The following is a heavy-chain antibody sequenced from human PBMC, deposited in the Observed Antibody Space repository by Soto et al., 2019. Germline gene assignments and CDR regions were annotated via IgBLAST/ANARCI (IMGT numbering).Heavy chain of an antibody. D-gene: IGHD6-19*01. CDR1: GGSISSYF. Sequence: LSLTCSVSGGSISSYFWSWIRQPPGKGLEWIGYVYYSGTTNYNPSLKSRVTISVDTSKNQFSLKLSSVTAADTAVYYCAADSSGYNWFDPWGQGTLVTVSS. J-gene: IGHJ5*02. V-gene: IGHV4-59*01. CDR3: AADSSGYNWFDP. CDR2: VYYSGTT.